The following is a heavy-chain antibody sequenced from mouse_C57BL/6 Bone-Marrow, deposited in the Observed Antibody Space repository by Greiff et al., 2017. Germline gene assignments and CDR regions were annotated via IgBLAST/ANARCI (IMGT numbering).Heavy chain of an antibody. Sequence: QVQLQQSGAELVRPGASVKLSCKASGYTFTDYYINWVKQRPGQGLEWIARIYPGSGNTYYNEKFKGKATLTAEKSSSTAYMELRSLTSEDSAVYFCAREGDFFAYWGQGTLVTVSA. CDR2: IYPGSGNT. D-gene: IGHD3-3*01. V-gene: IGHV1-76*01. CDR1: GYTFTDYY. J-gene: IGHJ3*01. CDR3: AREGDFFAY.